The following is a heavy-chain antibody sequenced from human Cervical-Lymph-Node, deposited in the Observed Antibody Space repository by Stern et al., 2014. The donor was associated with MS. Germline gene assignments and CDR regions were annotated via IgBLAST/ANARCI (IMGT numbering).Heavy chain of an antibody. D-gene: IGHD5-24*01. CDR1: GYTFTGHY. Sequence: VQLLESGAEVKKPGASVKVSCKSSGYTFTGHYLHWVRQAPGQGLEWAGWINAYNGGTNHAPTFQGRVTITRDPSIDTAYMELTGLTSADTAVYYCARGIPRMASVLSPFMYSFQSWGQGTQITVSS. CDR3: ARGIPRMASVLSPFMYSFQS. J-gene: IGHJ4*02. V-gene: IGHV1-2*07. CDR2: INAYNGGT.